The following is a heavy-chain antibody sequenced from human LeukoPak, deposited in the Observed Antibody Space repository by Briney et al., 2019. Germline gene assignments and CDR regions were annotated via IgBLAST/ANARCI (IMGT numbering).Heavy chain of an antibody. CDR3: ARAGNISYYDFWSGYYNWFDP. V-gene: IGHV1-18*01. D-gene: IGHD3-3*01. J-gene: IGHJ5*02. CDR2: ISAYNGNT. Sequence: ASVKVSCKASGYTFTSYGISWVRQAPGQGLEWMGWISAYNGNTNYAQKLQGRVTMTTDTSTSTAYLELRSLRSDDTAVYYCARAGNISYYDFWSGYYNWFDPWGQGTLVTVSP. CDR1: GYTFTSYG.